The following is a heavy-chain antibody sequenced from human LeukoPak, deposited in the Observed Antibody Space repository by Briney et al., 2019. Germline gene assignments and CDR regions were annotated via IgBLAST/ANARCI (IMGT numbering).Heavy chain of an antibody. CDR3: ARNVGWYSHDS. D-gene: IGHD6-19*01. CDR2: IYGSGST. Sequence: SETLSLTCTVSGDSLSSHYWSWIRQPPGKGLEWIGYIYGSGSTHYDPSLRSRVTISEDTSKNQSSLKLTSVTAADTAVYYCARNVGWYSHDSWGQGTLVTVSS. V-gene: IGHV4-59*08. CDR1: GDSLSSHY. J-gene: IGHJ4*02.